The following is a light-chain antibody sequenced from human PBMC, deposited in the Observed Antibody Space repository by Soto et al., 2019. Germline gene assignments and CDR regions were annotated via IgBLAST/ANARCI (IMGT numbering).Light chain of an antibody. J-gene: IGKJ1*01. V-gene: IGKV3-15*01. CDR1: QSVNRN. Sequence: VENQSHYSLSLPPGKRVALACRASQSVNRNLAWYQQKPGQAPRLLIFGPSTRATGVPGRFSGSGSGTEFTLTIGSLQSEDFAVYYCQQYNNWPWWTFGQGTKVDIK. CDR3: QQYNNWPWWT. CDR2: GPS.